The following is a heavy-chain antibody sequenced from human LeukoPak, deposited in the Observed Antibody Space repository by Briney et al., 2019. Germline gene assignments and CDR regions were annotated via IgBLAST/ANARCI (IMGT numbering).Heavy chain of an antibody. V-gene: IGHV3-66*01. J-gene: IGHJ6*02. D-gene: IGHD6-19*01. CDR1: GFIVSDNY. CDR2: VYSGGLT. CDR3: VRDRWPGLGDL. Sequence: GGSLRLSRAASGFIVSDNYMSWVRQAPGKGLEWVSTVYSGGLTYYAGPVKGRFTISRDNSNNTLYLQMSSLRAEDTAVYYCVRDRWPGLGDLWGQGTTVTVSS.